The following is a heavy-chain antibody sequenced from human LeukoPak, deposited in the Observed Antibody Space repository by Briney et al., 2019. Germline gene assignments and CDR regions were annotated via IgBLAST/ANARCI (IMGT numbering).Heavy chain of an antibody. CDR3: ARGDIVVVVAATPPDI. Sequence: ASVKVSCKASGYTFTSYYMHWVRQATGQGLEWMGIINPSGGSTSYAQKFQGRVTMTRDTSTSTVYMELSSLRSEDTAVYYCARGDIVVVVAATPPDIWGQGTMVTVSS. V-gene: IGHV1-46*01. CDR2: INPSGGST. J-gene: IGHJ3*02. D-gene: IGHD2-15*01. CDR1: GYTFTSYY.